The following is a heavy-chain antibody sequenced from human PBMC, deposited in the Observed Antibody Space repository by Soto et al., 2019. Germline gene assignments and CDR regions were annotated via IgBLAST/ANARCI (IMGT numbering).Heavy chain of an antibody. CDR2: IYYSGST. V-gene: IGHV4-59*08. CDR1: GGSISSYY. CDR3: ARHGAGLYYDFWSGYYMSSYFDY. J-gene: IGHJ4*02. Sequence: SETLSLTCTVSGGSISSYYWSWIRQPPGKGLEWIGYIYYSGSTNYNPSLKSRVTISVDTSKNQFSLKLSSVTAADTAVYYCARHGAGLYYDFWSGYYMSSYFDYWGQGTLVTVSS. D-gene: IGHD3-3*01.